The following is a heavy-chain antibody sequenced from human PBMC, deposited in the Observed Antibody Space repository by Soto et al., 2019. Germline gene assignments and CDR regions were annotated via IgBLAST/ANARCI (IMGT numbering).Heavy chain of an antibody. V-gene: IGHV3-74*01. CDR2: IDPDGSDT. J-gene: IGHJ4*02. Sequence: SLRLSCAASGFTFSGYYMHWVRQAPGEGLVWVSRIDPDGSDTTYADSVKGRFTISRDNAKNTLYLQMDSLRVEDTALYYCARGPSGWYGCDYWGQGSVVTVSS. CDR3: ARGPSGWYGCDY. CDR1: GFTFSGYY. D-gene: IGHD6-19*01.